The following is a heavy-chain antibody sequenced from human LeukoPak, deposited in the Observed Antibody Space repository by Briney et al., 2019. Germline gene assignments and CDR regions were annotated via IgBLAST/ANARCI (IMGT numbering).Heavy chain of an antibody. Sequence: SATLSLTCAVSGYSISSGYYWGWVRQPPGKGLEWIGSSYHSGSTYYNPSLKGRVTISVDTSKNQFSLKLRSVPAPDTAVYYCARRRTPPRPGLIAAARGVWFDPWGQGTLVTVSS. J-gene: IGHJ5*02. CDR3: ARRRTPPRPGLIAAARGVWFDP. CDR2: SYHSGST. D-gene: IGHD6-13*01. CDR1: GYSISSGYY. V-gene: IGHV4-38-2*01.